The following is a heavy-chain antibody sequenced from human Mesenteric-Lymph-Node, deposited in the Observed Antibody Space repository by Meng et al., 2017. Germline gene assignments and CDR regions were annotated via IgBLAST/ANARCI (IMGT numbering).Heavy chain of an antibody. CDR1: GFTFNNYK. V-gene: IGHV3-48*03. J-gene: IGHJ4*02. CDR3: ARRWELLSTGFDY. CDR2: ISSSGITI. Sequence: GGSLRLSCAASGFTFNNYKMNWVRQAPGKGLEWISSISSSGITIYCADSVKGRFTISRDNAKNSLFLQMNSLRAEDTAVYYCARRWELLSTGFDYWGQGMLVTVSS. D-gene: IGHD1-26*01.